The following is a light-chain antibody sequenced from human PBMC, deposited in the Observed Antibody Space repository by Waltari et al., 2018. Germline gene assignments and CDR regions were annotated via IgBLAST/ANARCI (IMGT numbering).Light chain of an antibody. CDR2: DVT. J-gene: IGLJ2*01. V-gene: IGLV2-14*03. Sequence: QSALTQPASVSGSPEQSITISCTGTTSDVGSYNYVSWYQQHPGKAPKLMIYDVTNRPPGVSNRFSGSKSGNTASLTISGLQAEDEADYYCSSYTSINTLVVFGGGTKLTVL. CDR1: TSDVGSYNY. CDR3: SSYTSINTLVV.